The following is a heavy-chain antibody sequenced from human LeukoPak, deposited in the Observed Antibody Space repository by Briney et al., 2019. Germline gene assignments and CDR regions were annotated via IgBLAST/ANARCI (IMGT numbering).Heavy chain of an antibody. J-gene: IGHJ4*02. CDR3: AKGSADVVVVAATVD. D-gene: IGHD2-15*01. V-gene: IGHV3-23*01. CDR2: ISGSGGST. Sequence: GGSLRLSCAAPGFTFSSYAMSWVRQAPGKGLEWVSAISGSGGSTYYADSVKGRFTISRDNSKNTLYLQMNSLRAEDTAVYYCAKGSADVVVVAATVDWGQGTLVTVSS. CDR1: GFTFSSYA.